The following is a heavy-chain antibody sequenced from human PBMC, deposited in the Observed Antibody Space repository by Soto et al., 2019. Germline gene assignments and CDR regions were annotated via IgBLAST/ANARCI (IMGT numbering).Heavy chain of an antibody. V-gene: IGHV1-18*01. CDR2: ISAYNGNT. J-gene: IGHJ4*02. D-gene: IGHD3-16*02. CDR3: ARDQNDYVWGSYRRY. CDR1: GYTFNTYG. Sequence: QVQLVQSGAEVKKPGASVRVSCKASGYTFNTYGISWVRHAPGQGLEWMGWISAYNGNTNYAQKLQGRVTMTTETSTSTAYMELRSLRSDDTAVYYCARDQNDYVWGSYRRYWGQGTLVTVSS.